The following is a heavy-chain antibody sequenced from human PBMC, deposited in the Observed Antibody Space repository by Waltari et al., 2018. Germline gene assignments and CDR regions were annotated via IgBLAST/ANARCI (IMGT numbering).Heavy chain of an antibody. J-gene: IGHJ2*01. V-gene: IGHV3-9*01. D-gene: IGHD6-19*01. CDR2: ISWNSGSI. CDR3: ARGIAVAGPRNKRNNWYFDL. Sequence: EVQLVESGGGLVQPGRSLRLSCAASGFTFEDYAMHWVRQAPGTGLEWVSGISWNSGSIVYADSGKGRFTISRDNAKNSLYLQMNSLSAEDTALHYCARGIAVAGPRNKRNNWYFDLWGRGTLVTVSS. CDR1: GFTFEDYA.